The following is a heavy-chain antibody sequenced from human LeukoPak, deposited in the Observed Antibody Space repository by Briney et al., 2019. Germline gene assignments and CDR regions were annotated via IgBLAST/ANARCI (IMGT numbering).Heavy chain of an antibody. CDR2: ISPSGGST. D-gene: IGHD4-17*01. CDR3: AVGGDYGRNYFDY. V-gene: IGHV1-46*01. CDR1: GYTFTTYY. J-gene: IGHJ4*02. Sequence: ASMKVSCKASGYTFTTYYMHWVRQAPGQGLEWMGIISPSGGSTSYAQQLQGRVTMTRDTSTSTVYMELSSLRSDDTAVYYCAVGGDYGRNYFDYWGQGTLVTVSA.